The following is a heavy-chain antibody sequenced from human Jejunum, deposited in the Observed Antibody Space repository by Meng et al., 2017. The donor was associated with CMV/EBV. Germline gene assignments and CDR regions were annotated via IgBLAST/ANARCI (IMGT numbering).Heavy chain of an antibody. D-gene: IGHD5-18*01. V-gene: IGHV3-33*01. CDR1: GFTFNDYG. CDR3: ARENHRFGFSVFDY. Sequence: SGFTFNDYGMHWVRQAPGKGLEWVAAIWNDGTKRYYGDSVKGRFTISRDNSKNTVSLQMNSLRAEDTTIYYCARENHRFGFSVFDYWGQGTLVTVSS. J-gene: IGHJ4*02. CDR2: IWNDGTKR.